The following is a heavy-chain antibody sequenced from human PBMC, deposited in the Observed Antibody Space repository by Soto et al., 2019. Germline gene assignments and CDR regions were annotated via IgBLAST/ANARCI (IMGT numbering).Heavy chain of an antibody. Sequence: PSETLSLTCTVSGGSISSSSYYWGWIRQPPGKGLEWIGSIYYSGSTYYNPSLKSRVTISVDTSKNQFSPKLSSVTAADTAVYYCARRYYDFWSGYYYYYGMDVWGQGTTVTVSS. CDR1: GGSISSSSYY. CDR2: IYYSGST. V-gene: IGHV4-39*01. D-gene: IGHD3-3*01. J-gene: IGHJ6*02. CDR3: ARRYYDFWSGYYYYYGMDV.